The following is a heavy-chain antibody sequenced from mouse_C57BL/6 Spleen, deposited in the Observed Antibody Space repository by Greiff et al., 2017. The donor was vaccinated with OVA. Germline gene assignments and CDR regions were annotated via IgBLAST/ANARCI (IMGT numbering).Heavy chain of an antibody. Sequence: EVQLQQSGAELVRPGASVKLSCTASGFNIKDDYMHWVKQRPEQGLEWIGWIDPENGDTEYASKFQGKATITADTSSNTAYLQLSSLTSEDTAVYYCTKSHYDYDLIFDYWGQGTTLTVSS. V-gene: IGHV14-4*01. CDR1: GFNIKDDY. CDR3: TKSHYDYDLIFDY. J-gene: IGHJ2*01. CDR2: IDPENGDT. D-gene: IGHD2-4*01.